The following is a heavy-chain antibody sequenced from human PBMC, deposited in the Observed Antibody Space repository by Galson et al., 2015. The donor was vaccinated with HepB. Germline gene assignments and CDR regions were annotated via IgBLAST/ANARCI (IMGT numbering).Heavy chain of an antibody. CDR3: ARGGDAYYDFWSGLRRPDY. Sequence: SVKVSCKASGYTFSGYYIHWVRQAPGQGLEWMGWINPNSGATDYARRFQGRVTMTRDMSISTAYMELTRLTSDDTAVYYCARGGDAYYDFWSGLRRPDYWGQGILVTVSS. CDR2: INPNSGAT. D-gene: IGHD3-3*01. CDR1: GYTFSGYY. V-gene: IGHV1-2*02. J-gene: IGHJ4*02.